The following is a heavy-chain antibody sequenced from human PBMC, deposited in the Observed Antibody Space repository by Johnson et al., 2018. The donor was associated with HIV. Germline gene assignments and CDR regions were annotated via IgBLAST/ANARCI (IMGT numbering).Heavy chain of an antibody. J-gene: IGHJ3*02. CDR2: IWYDGSNK. V-gene: IGHV3-33*01. CDR3: ARAYDSSGYYYGGDAFDI. CDR1: GFTFSSYG. Sequence: QVQLVESGGGLVQPGGSLRLSCAASGFTFSSYGMHWVRQAPGKGLEWVAVIWYDGSNKYYADSVKGRFTISRDNSKNTLYLQMNSLRAEDTAVYYCARAYDSSGYYYGGDAFDIWGQGTMVTVSS. D-gene: IGHD3-22*01.